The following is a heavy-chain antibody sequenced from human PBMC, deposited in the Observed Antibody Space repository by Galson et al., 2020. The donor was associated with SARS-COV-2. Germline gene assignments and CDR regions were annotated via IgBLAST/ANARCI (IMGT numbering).Heavy chain of an antibody. D-gene: IGHD6-6*01. CDR3: ARGPSRLSIAARPGY. CDR1: GFTFSSYS. Sequence: GGSLRLSCAASGFTFSSYSMNWVRQAPGKGLEWVSSISSSSSYIYYADSVKGRFTISRDNAKNSLYLRMNSLRAEDTAVYYCARGPSRLSIAARPGYWGQGTLVTVSS. J-gene: IGHJ4*02. CDR2: ISSSSSYI. V-gene: IGHV3-21*01.